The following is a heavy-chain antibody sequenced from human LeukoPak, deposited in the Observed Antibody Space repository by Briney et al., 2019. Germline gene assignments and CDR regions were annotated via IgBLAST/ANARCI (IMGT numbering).Heavy chain of an antibody. Sequence: SVKVSCKASGGTFSSYAISWVRQAPGQGLEWMGGIIPIFGTANYAQKFQGRVTITADESTSTAYMELSSLRSEDTAVYYCARDRGIVTGYYSLGWFDPWGQGTLVTVSS. D-gene: IGHD3-9*01. CDR1: GGTFSSYA. CDR3: ARDRGIVTGYYSLGWFDP. V-gene: IGHV1-69*01. CDR2: IIPIFGTA. J-gene: IGHJ5*02.